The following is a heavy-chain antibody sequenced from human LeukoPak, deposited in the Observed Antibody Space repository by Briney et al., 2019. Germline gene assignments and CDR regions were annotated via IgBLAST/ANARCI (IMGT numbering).Heavy chain of an antibody. CDR3: ARDLVYSSGWYAGELDH. J-gene: IGHJ4*02. CDR2: ISYDGSNE. V-gene: IGHV3-30*04. D-gene: IGHD6-19*01. Sequence: PGGSLRLSCSASGFAFSSDAMHWVRQAPGRGLEWLAVISYDGSNEVYAESVRGRFTISRDNSKSTLFLQMNSLRPEDTGVYYCARDLVYSSGWYAGELDHWGLGTLVIVSS. CDR1: GFAFSSDA.